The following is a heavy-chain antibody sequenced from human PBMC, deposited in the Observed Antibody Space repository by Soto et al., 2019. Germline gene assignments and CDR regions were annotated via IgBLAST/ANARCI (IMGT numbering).Heavy chain of an antibody. J-gene: IGHJ5*02. CDR2: INHSGST. Sequence: KPSETLSLTCAVYGGSFSGYYWSWIRQPPGKGLEWIGEINHSGSTNYNPSLKSRVTISVDTSKNQFSLKLSSVTAADTAVYYCAGADSIAATTDNWFDPWGQGTLVTVSS. CDR1: GGSFSGYY. D-gene: IGHD6-13*01. CDR3: AGADSIAATTDNWFDP. V-gene: IGHV4-34*01.